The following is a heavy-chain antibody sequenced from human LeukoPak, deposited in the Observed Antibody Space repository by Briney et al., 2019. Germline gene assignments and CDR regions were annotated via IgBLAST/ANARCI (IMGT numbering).Heavy chain of an antibody. Sequence: ASVKVSCKASGYTFTSYGISWVRQAPGQGLEWMGWISAYNGNTNYAQKLQGRVTMTRDTSTSTVYMELSSLRSEDTAVYYCARVKWLLSRYFDYWGQGTMVTVSS. J-gene: IGHJ4*02. CDR2: ISAYNGNT. V-gene: IGHV1-18*01. CDR1: GYTFTSYG. D-gene: IGHD3-3*01. CDR3: ARVKWLLSRYFDY.